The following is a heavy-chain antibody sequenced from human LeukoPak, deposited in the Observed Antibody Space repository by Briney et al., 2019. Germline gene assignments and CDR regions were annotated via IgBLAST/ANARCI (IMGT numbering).Heavy chain of an antibody. Sequence: ASVKVSCKASGYTFTSYGISWVRQAPGQGLEWMGWISAYNGNTNYAQKLQGRVTMTIDTSTSTAYMELRSLRSDDTAVYYCARDTNYYGSGSYLYWFDPWGQGTLVTVSS. J-gene: IGHJ5*02. CDR3: ARDTNYYGSGSYLYWFDP. D-gene: IGHD3-10*01. CDR1: GYTFTSYG. CDR2: ISAYNGNT. V-gene: IGHV1-18*01.